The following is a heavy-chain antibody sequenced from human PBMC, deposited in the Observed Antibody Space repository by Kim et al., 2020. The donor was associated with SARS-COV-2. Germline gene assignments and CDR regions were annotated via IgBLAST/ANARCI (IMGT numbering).Heavy chain of an antibody. Sequence: STSYAQKFQGRVTMTRDTSTSTVYMELSSLRSEDTAVYYCARALGDYGDYWGQGTLVTVSS. J-gene: IGHJ4*02. CDR2: ST. CDR3: ARALGDYGDY. D-gene: IGHD4-17*01. V-gene: IGHV1-46*01.